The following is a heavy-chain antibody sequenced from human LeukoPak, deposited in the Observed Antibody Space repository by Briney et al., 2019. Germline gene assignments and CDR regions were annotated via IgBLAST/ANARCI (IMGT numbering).Heavy chain of an antibody. CDR1: GGSISSDH. CDR2: IYTSGST. CDR3: ARVAVAATDQWFDP. J-gene: IGHJ5*02. V-gene: IGHV4-4*09. D-gene: IGHD6-19*01. Sequence: SETLSLTCTVSGGSISSDHWSWIRQPPGKGLEWIGFIYTSGSTNYNPSLKSRVTISVDTSKSQVSLKVSSVTAADTAVYYCARVAVAATDQWFDPWGQGTLVTVSS.